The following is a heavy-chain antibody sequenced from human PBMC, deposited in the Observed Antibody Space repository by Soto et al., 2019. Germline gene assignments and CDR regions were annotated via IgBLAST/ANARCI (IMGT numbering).Heavy chain of an antibody. Sequence: GGSLRLSCAVSGFTFSGFSMSWISQAPGKGLEWISYIDTSGTKIYYADPVKGRFTITRDNAKNSLYLEMNSLRAEDTAVYYCARERRVDAFDVWGQGTMVTVSS. CDR3: ARERRVDAFDV. CDR1: GFTFSGFS. D-gene: IGHD1-1*01. CDR2: IDTSGTKI. V-gene: IGHV3-11*01. J-gene: IGHJ3*01.